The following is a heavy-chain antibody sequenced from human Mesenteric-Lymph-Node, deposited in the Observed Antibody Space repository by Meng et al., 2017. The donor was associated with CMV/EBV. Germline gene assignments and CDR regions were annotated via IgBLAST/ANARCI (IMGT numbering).Heavy chain of an antibody. V-gene: IGHV3-48*03. D-gene: IGHD4-17*01. CDR1: GFTFSHFE. CDR3: AKGLYGDYVYGMDV. J-gene: IGHJ6*02. CDR2: IRGSGSDL. Sequence: GESLKISCAASGFTFSHFEMNWVRQAPGKGLEWVSYIRGSGSDLYYADSVKGRFTISRDNAKNSLYLQMNSLRAEDTAVYYCAKGLYGDYVYGMDVWGQGTMVTVSS.